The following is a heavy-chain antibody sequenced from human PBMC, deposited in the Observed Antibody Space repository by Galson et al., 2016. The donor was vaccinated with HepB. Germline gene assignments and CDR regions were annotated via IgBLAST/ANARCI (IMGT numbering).Heavy chain of an antibody. Sequence: SVKVSCKASGNTFTGYYMHWVRQAPGQGLEWLGWINPNSGGSNFAQKFQGWVTMTRDTSIGTVDMEVSSLRSDDTAVHYCASQNSLVWEEPVIGYWGQGTLVTVSS. V-gene: IGHV1-2*04. D-gene: IGHD1-14*01. CDR1: GNTFTGYY. J-gene: IGHJ4*02. CDR2: INPNSGGS. CDR3: ASQNSLVWEEPVIGY.